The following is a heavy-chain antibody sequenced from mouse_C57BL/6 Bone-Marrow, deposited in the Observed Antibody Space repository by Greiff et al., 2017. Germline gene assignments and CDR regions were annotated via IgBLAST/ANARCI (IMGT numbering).Heavy chain of an antibody. D-gene: IGHD6-5*01. CDR2: ISDGGSYT. Sequence: EVMLVESGGGLVKPGGSLKLSCAASGFTFSSYAMSWVRQTPEKRLEWVATISDGGSYTYYPDNVKGRITISTDKAKNNLYLQMSHLKSEDTAMYYCAKDPISPSYWGQGTLVTVSA. CDR3: AKDPISPSY. V-gene: IGHV5-4*01. J-gene: IGHJ3*01. CDR1: GFTFSSYA.